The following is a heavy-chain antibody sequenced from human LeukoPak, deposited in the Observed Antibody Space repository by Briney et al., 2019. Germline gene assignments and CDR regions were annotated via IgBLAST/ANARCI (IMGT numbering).Heavy chain of an antibody. CDR2: IKHSGST. V-gene: IGHV4-34*01. Sequence: SETLSLTCTVYGGSFSGSYWSWIRQPPGKGLEWIGEIKHSGSTNYNPSLKSRVTISVDTSKNQFSLKLNSVTAADTAVYYCARHRGDGSPTQDWGQGTLVTVSS. J-gene: IGHJ4*02. CDR1: GGSFSGSY. CDR3: ARHRGDGSPTQD. D-gene: IGHD5-24*01.